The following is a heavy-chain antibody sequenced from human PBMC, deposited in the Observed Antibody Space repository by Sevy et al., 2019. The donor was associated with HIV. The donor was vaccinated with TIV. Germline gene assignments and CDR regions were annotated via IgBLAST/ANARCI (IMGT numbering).Heavy chain of an antibody. V-gene: IGHV5-51*01. J-gene: IGHJ3*02. Sequence: GESLKISCKGSGYSFTSYWIGWVRQMPGKGLEWMGIIYPGDSDTRYSPSFQGQFTISADKSISTAYLQWSSLKASDTAMYYCARHGPGEDIVVEVAALAFDMWCQGTMVTVSS. CDR1: GYSFTSYW. CDR3: ARHGPGEDIVVEVAALAFDM. CDR2: IYPGDSDT. D-gene: IGHD2-15*01.